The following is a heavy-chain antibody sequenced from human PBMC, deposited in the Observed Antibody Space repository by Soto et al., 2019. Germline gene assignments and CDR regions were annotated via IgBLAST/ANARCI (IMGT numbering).Heavy chain of an antibody. CDR2: IYYSGST. V-gene: IGHV4-59*08. J-gene: IGHJ4*02. D-gene: IGHD4-4*01. Sequence: SETPSLICTVSGGSICSYYWSWIRQPPGKGLEWIGYIYYSGSTNYNPALTSRVTISVDTSKNQFSLKLSSVTAADTAVYYCARLGNYEPQHFDYWGQGTLVTVSS. CDR1: GGSICSYY. CDR3: ARLGNYEPQHFDY.